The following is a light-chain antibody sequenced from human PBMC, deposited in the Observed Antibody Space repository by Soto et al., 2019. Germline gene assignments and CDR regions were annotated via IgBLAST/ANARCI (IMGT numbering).Light chain of an antibody. J-gene: IGKJ2*01. Sequence: DIQMTQSPSSLSAYVGDSVTISCRASQNINKNLNWYQQKSGKAPNLLIYGASNFQSGVPSRFRGSGSGTDFTLAISDLQPEDFATYYCQQSFHTPYTCGQGTKLEI. V-gene: IGKV1-39*01. CDR3: QQSFHTPYT. CDR1: QNINKN. CDR2: GAS.